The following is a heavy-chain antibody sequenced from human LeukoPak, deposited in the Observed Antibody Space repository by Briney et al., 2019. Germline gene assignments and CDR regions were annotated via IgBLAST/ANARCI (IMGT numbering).Heavy chain of an antibody. CDR3: AREPPVRSLEVLGYAFDI. D-gene: IGHD3-3*02. CDR1: GFTFSSYS. V-gene: IGHV3-21*01. J-gene: IGHJ3*02. Sequence: GGSLRLSCAASGFTFSSYSINWVRQAPGKGLEWVSSITSSGTYKYYADSVKGRFTISRDNAKNSLYLQMNSLRAEDPAVYYCAREPPVRSLEVLGYAFDIWGQGTMVTVP. CDR2: ITSSGTYK.